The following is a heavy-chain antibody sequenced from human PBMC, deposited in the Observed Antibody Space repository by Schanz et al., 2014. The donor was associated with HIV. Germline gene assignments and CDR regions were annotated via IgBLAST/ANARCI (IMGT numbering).Heavy chain of an antibody. CDR3: ARFRTSSSSFYFYYYGLDV. CDR1: GYTFTRYD. V-gene: IGHV1-69*01. CDR2: IIPLFGAT. D-gene: IGHD6-6*01. Sequence: QVHLVQSGAEVKKPGASVKVSCKASGYTFTRYDINWVRQAPGQGLEWMGGIIPLFGATNYAPKFQDRVTIIADESTSTAYMELSSLRSEDTAVYYCARFRTSSSSFYFYYYGLDVWGQGTTVAVSS. J-gene: IGHJ6*02.